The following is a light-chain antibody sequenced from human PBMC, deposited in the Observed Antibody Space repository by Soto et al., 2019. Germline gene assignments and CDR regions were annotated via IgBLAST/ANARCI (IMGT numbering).Light chain of an antibody. CDR1: PNISVW. V-gene: IGKV1-5*01. J-gene: IGKJ2*01. Sequence: DIQMTQSPSTLSASVGDGVTITCRASPNISVWLAWYQQRPGKAPKFLIYDASSLETGVPSRFSGSGSGTEFTLTIRSLQPDDFATYYCQQYDSSSPTFGQGTKLESK. CDR3: QQYDSSSPT. CDR2: DAS.